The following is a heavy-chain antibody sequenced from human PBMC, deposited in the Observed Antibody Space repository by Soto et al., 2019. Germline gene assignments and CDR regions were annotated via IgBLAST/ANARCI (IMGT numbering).Heavy chain of an antibody. CDR1: GFMFSNAY. J-gene: IGHJ4*02. V-gene: IGHV3-15*01. Sequence: EVQLVESGGGLVEPGGSLRLSCAASGFMFSNAYMTWVRQTPGKGLEWVGRVKSKTDGGTIDYAAPVKGRFTISGDDSKNTLYLQMNSLKTEDTAVYYCTPRGPTWTSDYWGQGTLVTVSS. D-gene: IGHD3-10*01. CDR3: TPRGPTWTSDY. CDR2: VKSKTDGGTI.